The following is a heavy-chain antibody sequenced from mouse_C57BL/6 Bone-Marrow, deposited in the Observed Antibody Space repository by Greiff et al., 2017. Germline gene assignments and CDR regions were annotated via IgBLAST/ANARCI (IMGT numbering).Heavy chain of an antibody. CDR1: GFSLTSYA. D-gene: IGHD2-4*01. CDR3: ARNFGIYYDYDGAWFAY. V-gene: IGHV2-9-1*01. Sequence: VKLQESGPGLVAPSQSLSITCTVSGFSLTSYAISWVRQPPGKGLEWLGVIWTGGGTNYNSALKSRLSISKDNSKSQVFLKMNSLQTDDTARYYCARNFGIYYDYDGAWFAYWGQGTLVTVSA. J-gene: IGHJ3*01. CDR2: IWTGGGT.